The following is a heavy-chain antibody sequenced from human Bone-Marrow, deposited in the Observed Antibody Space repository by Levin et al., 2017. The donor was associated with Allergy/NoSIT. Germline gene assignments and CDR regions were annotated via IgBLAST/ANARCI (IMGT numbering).Heavy chain of an antibody. J-gene: IGHJ4*02. V-gene: IGHV3-23*01. CDR2: ISGGGGRT. CDR1: GFTFSTYA. D-gene: IGHD6-19*01. Sequence: QTGGSLRLSCTASGFTFSTYAMSWVRQAPGKGLEWVSSISGGGGRTDYADSVKGRFTISRDNSENTLYLQMNSLRVEDTAVYYCAKGMELWDIIAVGPPFDYWGQGTLVTVSS. CDR3: AKGMELWDIIAVGPPFDY.